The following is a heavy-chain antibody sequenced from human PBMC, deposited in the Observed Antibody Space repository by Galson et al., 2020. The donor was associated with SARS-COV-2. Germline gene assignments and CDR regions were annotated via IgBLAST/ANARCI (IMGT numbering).Heavy chain of an antibody. CDR3: TSEGGRAGYCLDF. D-gene: IGHD3-16*01. CDR2: IYPGGIP. Sequence: GESPKISCAAPGFTASNNIMNWARQAPGKGPEWDASIYPGGIPYYADPAKGRFTLSRDTSKNTRFLQMNDLRADVTAVYFCTSEGGRAGYCLDFWRQGTLVTVSS. V-gene: IGHV3-66*01. J-gene: IGHJ4*02. CDR1: GFTASNNI.